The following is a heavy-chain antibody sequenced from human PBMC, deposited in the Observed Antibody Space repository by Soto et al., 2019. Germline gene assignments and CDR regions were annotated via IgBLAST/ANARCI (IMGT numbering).Heavy chain of an antibody. CDR1: GFTFSSYA. CDR3: AKDEGGDGSGPFHY. CDR2: LSGGGTTT. Sequence: EVQLLESGGGLGQPGGSLRLSCAASGFTFSSYAMSWVRQAPGKGLEWVSALSGGGTTTYYADSVKGRFTISRDNSKNTLYLQMNSLRAEDTPIYYCAKDEGGDGSGPFHYWGQGTLVTVSS. V-gene: IGHV3-23*01. J-gene: IGHJ4*02. D-gene: IGHD3-10*01.